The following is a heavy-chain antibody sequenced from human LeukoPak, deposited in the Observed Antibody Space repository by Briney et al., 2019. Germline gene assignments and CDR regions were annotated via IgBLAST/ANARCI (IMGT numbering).Heavy chain of an antibody. Sequence: GGSLRLSCAASGFTFSSYWMHWVRQAPGKGLVWVSRINSDGSSTSYADSVKGRFTISRDNAKNTLYLQMNSLRAEDTAVYYCARVVSSYNWNSDYWGQGTLVTVSP. CDR2: INSDGSST. V-gene: IGHV3-74*01. J-gene: IGHJ4*02. CDR3: ARVVSSYNWNSDY. D-gene: IGHD1-7*01. CDR1: GFTFSSYW.